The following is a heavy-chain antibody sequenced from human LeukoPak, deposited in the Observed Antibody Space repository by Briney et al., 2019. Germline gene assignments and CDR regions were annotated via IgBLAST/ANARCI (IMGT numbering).Heavy chain of an antibody. CDR1: GYSFTSYW. CDR2: IYPGDSDT. CDR3: ARGYCSGGSCLDAFDI. D-gene: IGHD2-15*01. Sequence: GESLKISCKGSGYSFTSYWIGWVRQMPGKGPEWMGIIYPGDSDTRYSPSFQGQVTISADKSISTAYLQWSSLKASDTAMYYCARGYCSGGSCLDAFDIWGQGTMVTVSS. V-gene: IGHV5-51*01. J-gene: IGHJ3*02.